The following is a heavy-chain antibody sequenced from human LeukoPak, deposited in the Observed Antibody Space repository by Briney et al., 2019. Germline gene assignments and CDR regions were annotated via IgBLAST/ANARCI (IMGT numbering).Heavy chain of an antibody. Sequence: AAVKVSCKASGYTFTSYGISWVRQAPGQGREWMGWISAYNGNTNYAQKLQGRVTMTTDTSTSTAYMELRSLRSDDTAVYYCARDLEIDYDILTGYYEPSSYYYGMDVWGQGTTVAVSS. J-gene: IGHJ6*02. CDR3: ARDLEIDYDILTGYYEPSSYYYGMDV. CDR1: GYTFTSYG. D-gene: IGHD3-9*01. V-gene: IGHV1-18*01. CDR2: ISAYNGNT.